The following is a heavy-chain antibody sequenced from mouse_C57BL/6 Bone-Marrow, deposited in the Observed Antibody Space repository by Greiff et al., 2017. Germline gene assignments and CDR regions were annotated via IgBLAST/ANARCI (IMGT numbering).Heavy chain of an antibody. CDR1: GFTCSDYY. CDR2: ISNGGGST. J-gene: IGHJ4*01. D-gene: IGHD2-4*01. V-gene: IGHV5-12*01. Sequence: EVKLVESGGGLVQPGGSLKLSCAASGFTCSDYYMYWVRQTPEKRLEWVAYISNGGGSTYYPDTVKGRFTISRDKAKNTLYLQMSRLKSEDTDMYYCERHHYDYGAVDDMDYWGQGTSVTVSS. CDR3: ERHHYDYGAVDDMDY.